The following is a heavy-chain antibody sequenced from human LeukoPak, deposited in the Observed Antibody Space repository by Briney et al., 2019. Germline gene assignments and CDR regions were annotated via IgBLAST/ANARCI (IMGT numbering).Heavy chain of an antibody. CDR2: ISYDGSNK. CDR3: ARLLLGELSLSTFDY. CDR1: GFTFSSYA. J-gene: IGHJ4*02. D-gene: IGHD3-16*02. Sequence: GGSLRPSCAASGFTFSSYAMHWVRQAPGKGLEWVAVISYDGSNKYYADSVKGRFTISRENSKNTLYLQMNSLRAEDTAVYYCARLLLGELSLSTFDYWGQGTLVTVFS. V-gene: IGHV3-30*04.